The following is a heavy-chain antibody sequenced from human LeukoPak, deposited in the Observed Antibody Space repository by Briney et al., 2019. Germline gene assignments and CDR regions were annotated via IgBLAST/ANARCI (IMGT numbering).Heavy chain of an antibody. CDR1: GGTFSSYA. CDR3: ARDGLARGPLYYFDY. J-gene: IGHJ4*02. D-gene: IGHD3/OR15-3a*01. Sequence: SVKVSCKASGGTFSSYAISWVRQPPGQGLEWMGGIIPIFGTANYAQKFQGRVTITADESTSTAYVELSSLRSEDTAVYYCARDGLARGPLYYFDYWGQGTLVAVSS. CDR2: IIPIFGTA. V-gene: IGHV1-69*13.